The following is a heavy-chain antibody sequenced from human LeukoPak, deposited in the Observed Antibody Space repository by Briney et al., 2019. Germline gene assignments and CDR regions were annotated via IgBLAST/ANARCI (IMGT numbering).Heavy chain of an antibody. V-gene: IGHV3-33*01. D-gene: IGHD3-22*01. CDR1: GFTFSSYG. CDR3: ARDGHYYDSSGYFDY. CDR2: IWYDGSNK. Sequence: AGSLRLSCAASGFTFSSYGMHWVRQAPGKGLEWVAVIWYDGSNKYYADSVKGRFTISRDNSKNTLYLQMNSLRAEDTAVYYCARDGHYYDSSGYFDYWGQGTLVTVSS. J-gene: IGHJ4*02.